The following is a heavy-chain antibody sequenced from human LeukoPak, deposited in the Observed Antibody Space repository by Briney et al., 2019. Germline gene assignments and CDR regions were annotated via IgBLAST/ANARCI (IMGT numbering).Heavy chain of an antibody. CDR2: ISGSGDRR. Sequence: GGSLRLSCAASGFAFSSYAMRWVRQAPGKGLEWDSSISGSGDRRDSADSVKDRFTISRDNSKNTLYLEMYSLRAEDTAVYYCAKDRGHCTNGVCHNYYYMDVWGKGTTVTVSS. CDR3: AKDRGHCTNGVCHNYYYMDV. V-gene: IGHV3-23*01. J-gene: IGHJ6*03. D-gene: IGHD2-8*01. CDR1: GFAFSSYA.